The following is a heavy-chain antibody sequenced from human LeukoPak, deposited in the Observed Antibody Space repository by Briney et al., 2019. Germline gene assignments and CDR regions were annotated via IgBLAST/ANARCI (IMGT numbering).Heavy chain of an antibody. CDR1: GGSFSGYY. D-gene: IGHD1-7*01. CDR2: INHSGST. CDR3: ARGLGTINFDY. Sequence: SETLSLTCAVYGGSFSGYYWSWIRQPPGKGLEWIGEINHSGSTNYNPSLKSRVTISVDTSKNQFSLKLSSVTAADTAVYYCARGLGTINFDYWGQGTLVTVSS. V-gene: IGHV4-34*01. J-gene: IGHJ4*02.